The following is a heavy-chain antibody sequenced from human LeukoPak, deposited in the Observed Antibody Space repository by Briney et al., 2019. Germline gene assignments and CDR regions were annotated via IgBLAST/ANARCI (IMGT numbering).Heavy chain of an antibody. CDR3: ARVRDYYDSSGYYHFDY. D-gene: IGHD3-22*01. Sequence: GASVKVSCKASGYTFTGYYMHWVRQAPGQGLEWMGRINPNSGGTNYAQKFQGRVTITTDESTSTAYMELSSLRSEDTAVYYCARVRDYYDSSGYYHFDYWGQGTLVTVSS. CDR2: INPNSGGT. CDR1: GYTFTGYY. V-gene: IGHV1-2*06. J-gene: IGHJ4*02.